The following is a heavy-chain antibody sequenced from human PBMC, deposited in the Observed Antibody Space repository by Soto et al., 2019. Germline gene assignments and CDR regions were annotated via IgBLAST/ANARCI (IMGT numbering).Heavy chain of an antibody. J-gene: IGHJ4*02. V-gene: IGHV4-31*03. CDR1: GGSISSGGYY. D-gene: IGHD5-18*01. CDR3: ARVYSYGDTLDY. CDR2: IYYSGST. Sequence: PSETLSLTCTVSGGSISSGGYYWSWIRQHPGKGLEWIGYIYYSGSTYYNPSLKSRVTISVDTSKNQFSLKLSSVTAADTAVYYCARVYSYGDTLDYWGQGTLVTVSS.